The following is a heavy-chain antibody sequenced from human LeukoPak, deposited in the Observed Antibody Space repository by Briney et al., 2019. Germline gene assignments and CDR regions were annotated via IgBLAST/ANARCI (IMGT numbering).Heavy chain of an antibody. Sequence: PGESLQISCQGSGYSFTSYWISWVRQMPRKGLEWMGRIDPSDSYTNYSPSFQGHVTISADKSISTAYLQWSSLKASDTAMYYCARGGIQLWSYYFDYWGQGTLVTVSS. J-gene: IGHJ4*02. D-gene: IGHD5-18*01. V-gene: IGHV5-10-1*01. CDR3: ARGGIQLWSYYFDY. CDR1: GYSFTSYW. CDR2: IDPSDSYT.